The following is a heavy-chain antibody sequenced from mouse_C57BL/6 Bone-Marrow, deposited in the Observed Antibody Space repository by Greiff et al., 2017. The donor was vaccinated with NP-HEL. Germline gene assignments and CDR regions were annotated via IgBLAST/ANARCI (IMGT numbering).Heavy chain of an antibody. CDR1: GYTFTEYT. D-gene: IGHD2-5*01. Sequence: QVHVKQSGAELVKPGASVKLSCKASGYTFTEYTIHWVKQRSGQGLEWIGWFYPGSGSIKYNEKFKDKATLTADKSSSTVYMELSRLTSEDSAVYFCARHEAYYSNFYYAMDYWGQGTSVTVSS. V-gene: IGHV1-62-2*01. CDR2: FYPGSGSI. J-gene: IGHJ4*01. CDR3: ARHEAYYSNFYYAMDY.